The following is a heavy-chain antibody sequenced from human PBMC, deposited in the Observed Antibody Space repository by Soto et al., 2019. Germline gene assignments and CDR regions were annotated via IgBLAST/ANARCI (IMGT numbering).Heavy chain of an antibody. Sequence: ASETLSLTCAVYGGSFSGYYWTWIRQPPGTGLEWIGEINHSGSTNYNPSLKSRVTISVDTSKNQFSLKLTSVTAADAAVYYCARDKITGLFDYWGQGTLVTVSS. CDR3: ARDKITGLFDY. D-gene: IGHD2-8*02. J-gene: IGHJ4*02. CDR1: GGSFSGYY. V-gene: IGHV4-34*01. CDR2: INHSGST.